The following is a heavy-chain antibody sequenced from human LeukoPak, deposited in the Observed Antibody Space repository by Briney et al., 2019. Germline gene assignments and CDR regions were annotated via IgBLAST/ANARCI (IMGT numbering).Heavy chain of an antibody. CDR2: INHSGST. CDR3: ARGLSGLDGDY. J-gene: IGHJ4*02. CDR1: GGSFSGYY. D-gene: IGHD1-26*01. Sequence: SETLSLTCAVYGGSFSGYYWSWIRQPPGKGLEWIGEINHSGSTNYNPSLKSRVTISVDTSKNQFSLKLSSVTAADTAVYYCARGLSGLDGDYWGQGTLVTVSS. V-gene: IGHV4-34*01.